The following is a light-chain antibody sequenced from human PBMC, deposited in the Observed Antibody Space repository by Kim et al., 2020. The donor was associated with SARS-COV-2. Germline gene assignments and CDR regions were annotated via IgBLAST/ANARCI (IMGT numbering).Light chain of an antibody. J-gene: IGLJ3*02. V-gene: IGLV10-54*01. CDR3: SAWDSSLSAWV. CDR1: STDVGNEG. Sequence: QTAPRTCPGTSTDVGNEGATWLQQHQGPPPKLLSSRNNNRPSGISERFSASRSGDTASLTITGLQPEDEADYYCSAWDSSLSAWVFGGGTQLTVL. CDR2: RNN.